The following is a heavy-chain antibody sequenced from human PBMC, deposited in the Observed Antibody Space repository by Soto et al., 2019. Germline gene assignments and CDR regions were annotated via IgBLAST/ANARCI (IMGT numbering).Heavy chain of an antibody. V-gene: IGHV1-3*01. CDR2: INAGNGNT. CDR3: ARRATRTGIITYYFDY. Sequence: GASMKVSCKASGYTFTSYAMHWVRQAPGQRLEWMGWINAGNGNTKYSQKFQGRVTITRDTSASTAYMELSSLRSEDTAVYYCARRATRTGIITYYFDYWGQGTLVTVSS. D-gene: IGHD3-10*01. CDR1: GYTFTSYA. J-gene: IGHJ4*02.